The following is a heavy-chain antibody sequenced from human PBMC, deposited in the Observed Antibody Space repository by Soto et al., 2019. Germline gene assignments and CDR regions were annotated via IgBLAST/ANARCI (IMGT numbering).Heavy chain of an antibody. J-gene: IGHJ6*02. CDR2: ISGSGGST. V-gene: IGHV3-23*01. CDR1: GFTFSSYA. D-gene: IGHD3-3*01. Sequence: GGSLRLSCAASGFTFSSYAMIWVRRAPGKGLEWVSAISGSGGSTYYADSVKGRFTISRDNSKNTLYLQMNSLRAEDTAVYYCAKVVRDFWSGLHDYYYYGMDVWGQGTTVTVSS. CDR3: AKVVRDFWSGLHDYYYYGMDV.